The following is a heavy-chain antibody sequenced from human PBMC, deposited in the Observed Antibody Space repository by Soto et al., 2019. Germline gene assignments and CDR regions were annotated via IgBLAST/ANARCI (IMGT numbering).Heavy chain of an antibody. D-gene: IGHD6-6*01. J-gene: IGHJ6*02. CDR2: IIPIFGTT. CDR3: AGYWPRDSSSFSRLYYGMAV. Sequence: QVQLVQSGAEVKKPGSSVKVSCKASGGTTSSYAISWVRQAPGPGLEWMGGIIPIFGTTNYAQKFQSRVTITAYKSTDTVYMEVSSLRSEDTAVYYCAGYWPRDSSSFSRLYYGMAVWGQGTTVTVSS. CDR1: GGTTSSYA. V-gene: IGHV1-69*06.